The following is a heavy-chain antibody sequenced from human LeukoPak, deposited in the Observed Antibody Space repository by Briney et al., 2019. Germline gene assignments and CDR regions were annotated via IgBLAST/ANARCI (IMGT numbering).Heavy chain of an antibody. CDR1: GGSFSGYY. Sequence: SETLSLTCAVYGGSFSGYYWSWIRQPPGKGLEWIGETNHSGSTNYNPSLRSRVTISVETSKNQFSLKLSSVTAADTAVYYCARPYCSSTSCWDSAFDIWGQGTMVTVSS. J-gene: IGHJ3*02. CDR3: ARPYCSSTSCWDSAFDI. D-gene: IGHD2-2*01. CDR2: TNHSGST. V-gene: IGHV4-34*01.